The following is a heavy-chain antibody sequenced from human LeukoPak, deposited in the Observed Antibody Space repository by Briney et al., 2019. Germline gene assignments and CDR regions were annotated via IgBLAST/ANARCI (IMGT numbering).Heavy chain of an antibody. Sequence: SETLSLTCAVYGGSFSGYYWSWIRQPPGNGLEWIGEINHSGSTNYNPSLKSRVTISVDTSKNQFSLKLSSVTAADTAVYYCARGYYDFWSGYWTKNWFDPWGQGTLVTVSS. J-gene: IGHJ5*02. D-gene: IGHD3-3*01. CDR2: INHSGST. CDR1: GGSFSGYY. V-gene: IGHV4-34*01. CDR3: ARGYYDFWSGYWTKNWFDP.